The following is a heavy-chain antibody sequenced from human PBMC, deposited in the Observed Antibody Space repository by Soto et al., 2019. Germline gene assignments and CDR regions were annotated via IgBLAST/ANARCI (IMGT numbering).Heavy chain of an antibody. CDR2: IYHSGST. CDR3: ARVAHDMGQLASFDY. CDR1: SGSISSSNW. Sequence: TSETLSLTCAVSSGSISSSNWWSWVRQPPGKGLEWIGEIYHSGSTNYNPSLKSRVTISVDKSKNQFSLKLSSVTAADTSVYYCARVAHDMGQLASFDYWGQGTLVTVSS. D-gene: IGHD6-13*01. V-gene: IGHV4-4*02. J-gene: IGHJ4*02.